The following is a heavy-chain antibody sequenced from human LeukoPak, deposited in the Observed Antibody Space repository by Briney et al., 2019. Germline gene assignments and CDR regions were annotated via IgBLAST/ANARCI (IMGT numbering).Heavy chain of an antibody. CDR1: GFTFSSYA. D-gene: IGHD4/OR15-4a*01. Sequence: GGSLRLSRAASGFTFSSYAMNWVRQAPGKGLEWVSISGSGGDTYYADSVKGRFTISRDNSKNTLYLQMNSLRAEDTAVYYCAKARGATYGTYYFDYWGQGTLVTVSS. CDR3: AKARGATYGTYYFDY. V-gene: IGHV3-23*01. CDR2: ISGSGGDT. J-gene: IGHJ4*02.